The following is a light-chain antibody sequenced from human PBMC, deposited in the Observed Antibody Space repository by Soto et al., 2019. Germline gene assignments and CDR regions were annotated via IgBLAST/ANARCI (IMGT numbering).Light chain of an antibody. CDR3: QKFNTAPLT. CDR1: QDISVY. Sequence: IQMPQSPSSLSASVGDRVTITWRASQDISVYLAWYQQKPGKVPKLLIYSASTLQSGVPSRFSGSGSGTDFTLTISSLQPEDVATYYCQKFNTAPLTFGQGTRLEIK. CDR2: SAS. V-gene: IGKV1-27*01. J-gene: IGKJ5*01.